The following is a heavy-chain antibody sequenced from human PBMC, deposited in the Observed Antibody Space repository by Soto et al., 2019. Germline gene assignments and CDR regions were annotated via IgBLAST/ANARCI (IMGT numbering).Heavy chain of an antibody. CDR1: GFTFSSYG. CDR2: IWYDGSNK. CDR3: AREEDVVVPAAMGH. J-gene: IGHJ4*02. Sequence: GGSLRLSCAASGFTFSSYGMHWVRQAPGKGLEWVAVIWYDGSNKYYADSVKGRFTISRDNSKNTLYLQMNSLRAEDTAVYYCAREEDVVVPAAMGHWGQGTLVTVSS. D-gene: IGHD2-2*01. V-gene: IGHV3-33*01.